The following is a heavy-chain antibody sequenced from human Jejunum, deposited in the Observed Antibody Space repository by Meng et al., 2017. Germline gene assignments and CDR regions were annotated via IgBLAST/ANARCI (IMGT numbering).Heavy chain of an antibody. CDR2: AST. CDR3: ARDHMGSLDY. J-gene: IGHJ4*02. V-gene: IGHV4-61*08. D-gene: IGHD1-26*01. CDR1: GGSDSRAGCQ. Sequence: QGQLQGSGPGLVGPSVPLSLICPVSGGSDSRAGCQWGWIRQPPGKGLEWIGYASTNYNPSLKSRVTISLDTSRNQFSLSLSSVTAADTAAYYCARDHMGSLDYWGQGILVTVSS.